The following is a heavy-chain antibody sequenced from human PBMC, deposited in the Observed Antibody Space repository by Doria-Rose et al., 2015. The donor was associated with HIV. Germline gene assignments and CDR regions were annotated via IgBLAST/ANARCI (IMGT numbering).Heavy chain of an antibody. CDR2: IYSSGST. D-gene: IGHD3-10*01. CDR3: ARFRPSRGIYYSLDV. J-gene: IGHJ6*03. Sequence: VQLQESGPGLVKPAGTLSLTCTVSGGSISSYYWNWIRQPPGEGLEWIGYIYSSGSTHYNSSLKSRVTISIAASKTQSPLKLSSVTAADTAVYYCARFRPSRGIYYSLDVWGKGTTVTVSS. V-gene: IGHV4-4*09. CDR1: GGSISSYY.